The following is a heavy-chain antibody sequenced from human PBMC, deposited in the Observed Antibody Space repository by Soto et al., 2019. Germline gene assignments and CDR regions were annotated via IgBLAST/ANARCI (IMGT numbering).Heavy chain of an antibody. CDR3: ANGHGMDV. J-gene: IGHJ6*02. CDR2: ISGGGGST. V-gene: IGHV3-23*01. Sequence: QAGGSLRLSCAASGFTFSSYAMSWVRQAPGKGLEWVSAISGGGGSTYYADSVEGRFTISRDNSKNTLYRQMNSLRAEATAVYYCANGHGMDVWRQGTTVTVAS. CDR1: GFTFSSYA.